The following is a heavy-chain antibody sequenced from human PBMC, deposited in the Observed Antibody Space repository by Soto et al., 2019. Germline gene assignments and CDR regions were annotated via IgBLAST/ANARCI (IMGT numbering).Heavy chain of an antibody. V-gene: IGHV5-10-1*01. CDR3: ARHVGYDFWSGYRHNYYYGMDV. Sequence: GESLKISCKGSGYSFTSYWISWVRQMPGKGLEWMGRIDPSDSYTNYSPSFQGHVTIPADKSISTAYLQWSSLKASDTAMYYCARHVGYDFWSGYRHNYYYGMDVWGQGTTVTVSS. CDR1: GYSFTSYW. J-gene: IGHJ6*02. D-gene: IGHD3-3*01. CDR2: IDPSDSYT.